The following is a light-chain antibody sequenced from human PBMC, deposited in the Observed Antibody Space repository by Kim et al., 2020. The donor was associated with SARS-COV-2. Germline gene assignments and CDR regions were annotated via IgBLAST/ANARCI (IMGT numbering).Light chain of an antibody. CDR1: QDFISY. Sequence: SVEHRVHITCQPSQDFISYFIWYQQNPGTAPYLLFYDASTLETGVPSRFIVSGSGPYFTFPISCLQPEDIPTYYCQLYHSLLTFGGRAKVDIK. CDR2: DAS. CDR3: QLYHSLLT. J-gene: IGKJ4*01. V-gene: IGKV1-33*01.